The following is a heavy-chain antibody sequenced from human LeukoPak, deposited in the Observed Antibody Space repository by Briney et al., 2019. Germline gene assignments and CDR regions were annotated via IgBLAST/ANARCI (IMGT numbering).Heavy chain of an antibody. V-gene: IGHV1-18*01. J-gene: IGHJ4*02. CDR3: AISSSYYYDSSGLPDFDY. CDR2: ISAYNGNT. D-gene: IGHD3-22*01. CDR1: GYTLTSYG. Sequence: ASVKVSCKASGYTLTSYGISWVRQAPGQGLEWMGWISAYNGNTNYAQKLQGRVTMTTDTSTSTAYMELRSLRSDDTAVYYCAISSSYYYDSSGLPDFDYWGQGTLVTVSS.